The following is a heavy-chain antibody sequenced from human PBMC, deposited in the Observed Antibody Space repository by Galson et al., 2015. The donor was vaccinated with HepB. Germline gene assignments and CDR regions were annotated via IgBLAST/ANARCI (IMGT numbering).Heavy chain of an antibody. D-gene: IGHD2-2*01. CDR2: INHSGST. CDR1: GGSFSGYY. CDR3: ARGPGSSSSLPFN. J-gene: IGHJ4*02. Sequence: ETLSLTCAVYGGSFSGYYWSWIRQPPGKGLEWIGEINHSGSTNYNPSLKSRVTISVDTSKNQFSLKLSSVTAADTAVYYCARGPGSSSSLPFNWGQGTLVTVSS. V-gene: IGHV4-34*01.